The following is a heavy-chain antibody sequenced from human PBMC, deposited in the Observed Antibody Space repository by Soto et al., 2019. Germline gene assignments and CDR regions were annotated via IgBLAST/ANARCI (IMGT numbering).Heavy chain of an antibody. D-gene: IGHD3-22*01. Sequence: SSETLSLTCAVYGGSFSGYYWSWIRQPPGKGLEWIGEINHSGSTNYNPSLKSRVTISVDTSKNQFSLKLSSVTAADTAVYYCARGHPPFYDSSGYYYRDWFDPWGQGTLVTVSS. CDR3: ARGHPPFYDSSGYYYRDWFDP. V-gene: IGHV4-34*01. CDR2: INHSGST. CDR1: GGSFSGYY. J-gene: IGHJ5*02.